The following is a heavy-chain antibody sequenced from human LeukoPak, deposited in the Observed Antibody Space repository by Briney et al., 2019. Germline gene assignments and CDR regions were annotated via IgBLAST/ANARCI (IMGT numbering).Heavy chain of an antibody. V-gene: IGHV3-48*04. J-gene: IGHJ4*02. Sequence: GGSLRLSCAASGFTFSSYWMSWVRQAPGKGLEWISYITTSHTTVYYADSVKGRFTISRDNAKKSLYLEMNSLRAEDTAVYYCARVYGDYFDYWGQGTLVTVSS. D-gene: IGHD4-17*01. CDR3: ARVYGDYFDY. CDR1: GFTFSSYW. CDR2: ITTSHTTV.